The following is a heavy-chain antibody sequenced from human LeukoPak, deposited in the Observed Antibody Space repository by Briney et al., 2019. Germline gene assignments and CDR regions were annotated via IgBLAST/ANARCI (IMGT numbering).Heavy chain of an antibody. Sequence: GGSLRLSCAASGFTFSSYEMNWVRQAPGKGLEWVSYIDTSGSTTYYAESVKGRFTISRDNAKNSLYPQMNSLRAEDTAVYYCAREGWELLFDFDYWGQGTLVTVSS. J-gene: IGHJ4*02. D-gene: IGHD1-26*01. CDR1: GFTFSSYE. CDR2: IDTSGSTT. V-gene: IGHV3-48*03. CDR3: AREGWELLFDFDY.